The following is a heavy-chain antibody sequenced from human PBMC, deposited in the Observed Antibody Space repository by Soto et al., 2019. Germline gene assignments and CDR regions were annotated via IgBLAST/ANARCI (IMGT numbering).Heavy chain of an antibody. CDR1: GGSISSSNW. J-gene: IGHJ4*02. CDR2: IYHSGST. CDR3: ARLRRGYGSGSYPPPSYFDY. V-gene: IGHV4-4*02. Sequence: QVQLQESGPGLVKPSGTLSLTCAVSGGSISSSNWWSWVRQPPGKGLEWIGEIYHSGSTNYNPSLKCGVTISVDKSKNQFSLKLSSVTAADTAVYYCARLRRGYGSGSYPPPSYFDYWGQGTLVTVSS. D-gene: IGHD3-10*01.